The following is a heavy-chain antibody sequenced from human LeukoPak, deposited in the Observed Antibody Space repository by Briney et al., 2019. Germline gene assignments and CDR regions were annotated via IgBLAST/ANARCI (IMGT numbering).Heavy chain of an antibody. CDR3: ARGRNYYDSSGYGYYYYYYMDV. V-gene: IGHV1-69*13. Sequence: VASVKVSCKASGGTFSSYAISWVRQAPGRGLEWMGGIIPIFGTANYAQKFQGRVTITADESTSTAYMELSSLRSEDTAVYYCARGRNYYDSSGYGYYYYYYMDVWGKGTTVTVSS. CDR2: IIPIFGTA. CDR1: GGTFSSYA. J-gene: IGHJ6*03. D-gene: IGHD3-22*01.